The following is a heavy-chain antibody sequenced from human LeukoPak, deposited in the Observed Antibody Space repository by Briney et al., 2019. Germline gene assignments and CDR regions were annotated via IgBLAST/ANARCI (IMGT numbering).Heavy chain of an antibody. CDR3: ARDLYSSGWYFDY. CDR1: GFTFSGYW. J-gene: IGHJ4*02. Sequence: GGSLRLSCAASGFTFSGYWMSWVRQAPGQGLEWVANIKQDGSEKYYVDSVKGRFTISRDNAKNSLYLQMNSLRAEDTAVYYCARDLYSSGWYFDYWGQGTLVTVSS. V-gene: IGHV3-7*01. D-gene: IGHD6-19*01. CDR2: IKQDGSEK.